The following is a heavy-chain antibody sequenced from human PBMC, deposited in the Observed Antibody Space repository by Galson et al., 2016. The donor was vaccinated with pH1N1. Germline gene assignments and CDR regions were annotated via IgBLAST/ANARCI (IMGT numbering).Heavy chain of an antibody. J-gene: IGHJ4*02. CDR2: INPNSGGR. CDR1: GYTFTGYY. V-gene: IGHV1-2*02. D-gene: IGHD5-12*01. Sequence: SVKVSCKASGYTFTGYYMNWVRQAPGQGLEWMGWINPNSGGRNYAQKFQGRVTMTRDTSISTAYMELSRLRSDDTAVYYCARGSAYSGYDPEYYFDYWGQGTLVTVSS. CDR3: ARGSAYSGYDPEYYFDY.